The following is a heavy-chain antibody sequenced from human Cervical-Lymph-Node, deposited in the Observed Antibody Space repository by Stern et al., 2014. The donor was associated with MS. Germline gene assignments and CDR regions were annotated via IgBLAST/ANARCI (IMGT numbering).Heavy chain of an antibody. CDR3: ARIYCSGDECYHSFDT. CDR1: GYRFGTFY. V-gene: IGHV1-2*06. J-gene: IGHJ4*02. CDR2: IDTGSGAT. Sequence: VQLVESGAEVKKPGASVKVSCKASGYRFGTFYLHWLRTAPGQWLQWIGRIDTGSGATNSSQPFQGTLTRTRDKSITTAYLELSGLRSDDTAVYYCARIYCSGDECYHSFDTWGQGTLVTVSS. D-gene: IGHD3-16*02.